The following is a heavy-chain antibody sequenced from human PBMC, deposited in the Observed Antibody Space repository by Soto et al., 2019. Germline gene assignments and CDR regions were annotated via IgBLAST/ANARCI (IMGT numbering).Heavy chain of an antibody. CDR3: ATDYYGSGSYQSSGGMDV. CDR2: IYYSGSN. J-gene: IGHJ6*02. D-gene: IGHD3-10*01. V-gene: IGHV4-30-4*01. CDR1: GGSISSGDYY. Sequence: QVQLQESGPGLVKPSQTLSLTCTVSGGSISSGDYYWSWIRQPPGKGLEWIGYIYYSGSNYYNPSLNRLVTISVDTSKNQFSLKLSSVTAADTAVYYCATDYYGSGSYQSSGGMDVWGQGTTVTVSS.